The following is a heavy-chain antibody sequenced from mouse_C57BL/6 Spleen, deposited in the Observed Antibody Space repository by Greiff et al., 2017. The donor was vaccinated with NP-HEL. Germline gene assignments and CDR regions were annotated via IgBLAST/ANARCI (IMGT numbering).Heavy chain of an antibody. Sequence: EVQLQQSGPELVKPGASVKISCKASGYTFTDYYLNWVKQSHGKSLEWIGDINPNNGGTSYNQKFKGKATLTVDKSSSTAYMELRSLTSEDSAVYYCARRDYYGSSYHDYWGQGTTLTVSS. CDR2: INPNNGGT. J-gene: IGHJ2*01. D-gene: IGHD1-1*01. CDR3: ARRDYYGSSYHDY. V-gene: IGHV1-26*01. CDR1: GYTFTDYY.